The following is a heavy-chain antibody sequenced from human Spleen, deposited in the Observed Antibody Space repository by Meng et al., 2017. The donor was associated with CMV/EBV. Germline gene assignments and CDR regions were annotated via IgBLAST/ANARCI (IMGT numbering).Heavy chain of an antibody. CDR2: INSDGSST. J-gene: IGHJ3*01. D-gene: IGHD6-19*01. Sequence: GGSLRLSCAASGFTFSSYWMHWVRQAPGKGLVWVSRINSDGSSTSYADSVKGRFTISRDNAKNTLYLQMNSLRAEDTAVYYCARDKRQWLAPGAFDAFDLWGQGTMVTVSS. V-gene: IGHV3-74*01. CDR1: GFTFSSYW. CDR3: ARDKRQWLAPGAFDAFDL.